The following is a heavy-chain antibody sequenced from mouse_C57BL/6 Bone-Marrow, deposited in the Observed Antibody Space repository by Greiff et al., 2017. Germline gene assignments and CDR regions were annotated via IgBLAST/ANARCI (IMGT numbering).Heavy chain of an antibody. CDR2: IWSGGST. CDR3: AINRSAIDDGYYVPCYFDV. Sequence: VQLVESGPGLVQPSQSLSITCTVSGFSLTSYGVHWVRQSQGKGLEWLGVIWSGGSTDYNAAFISSLSISKANSKSQVFFKMNSLQADDTAIYYCAINRSAIDDGYYVPCYFDVWGTGTTVTGSS. V-gene: IGHV2-2*01. CDR1: GFSLTSYG. J-gene: IGHJ1*03. D-gene: IGHD2-3*01.